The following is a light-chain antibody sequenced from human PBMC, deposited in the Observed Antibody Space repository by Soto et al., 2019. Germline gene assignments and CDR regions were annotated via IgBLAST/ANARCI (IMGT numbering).Light chain of an antibody. CDR2: DAS. CDR1: QDITNQ. CDR3: QQYDRIPVFT. V-gene: IGKV1-33*01. J-gene: IGKJ3*01. Sequence: DIQMTQSPSSLSASVGDTVTITCQASQDITNQINWYQQRPGKAPNLLIYDASHLETGVPSRFSGSGSGTYFTLTITSLQPEDFATYYCQQYDRIPVFTFGPGTTVDI.